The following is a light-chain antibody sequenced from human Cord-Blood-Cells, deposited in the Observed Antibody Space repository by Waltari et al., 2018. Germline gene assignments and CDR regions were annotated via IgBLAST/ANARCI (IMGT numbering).Light chain of an antibody. J-gene: IGKJ4*01. CDR1: QGVSSY. CDR2: DAS. Sequence: EIVLTQSPATLSLSPGERATLSCRASQGVSSYLAWYQQKPGQAPRLLIYDASNRATGIPARFSGIGSGTDFTLTISCLEPGEFAVYYCQQRSNWPLTFGGGTKVEIK. V-gene: IGKV3-11*01. CDR3: QQRSNWPLT.